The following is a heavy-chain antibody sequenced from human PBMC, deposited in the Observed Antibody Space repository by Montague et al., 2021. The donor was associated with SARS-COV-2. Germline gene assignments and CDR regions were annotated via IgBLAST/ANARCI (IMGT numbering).Heavy chain of an antibody. CDR2: IWYDGSNK. CDR1: GFTFSSYG. D-gene: IGHD1-1*01. Sequence: SLRLSCAASGFTFSSYGMHWVRQAPGKGLEWVAVIWYDGSNKYYADSVKGRFTISRDNAKSSLYLQMNSLRAEDTAVYYCARVQRTTGTTRLGTYYYYYYGMDVWGQGTTVTVSS. J-gene: IGHJ6*02. V-gene: IGHV3-33*01. CDR3: ARVQRTTGTTRLGTYYYYYYGMDV.